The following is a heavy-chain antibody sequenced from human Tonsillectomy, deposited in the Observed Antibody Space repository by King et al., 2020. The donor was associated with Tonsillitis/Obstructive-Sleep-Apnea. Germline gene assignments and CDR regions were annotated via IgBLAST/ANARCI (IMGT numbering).Heavy chain of an antibody. V-gene: IGHV4-34*01. CDR3: ARGTGVVPAAPYYYYYMDV. D-gene: IGHD2-2*01. J-gene: IGHJ6*03. CDR2: INHSGST. CDR1: GGSFSGYY. Sequence: VQLPQWGAGLLKPSETLSLTCAVYGGSFSGYYWSWIRQPPGKGLEWIGEINHSGSTNYNPSLKSRVTISVDTSKNQFSLKLSSVTAADTAVYYCARGTGVVPAAPYYYYYMDVWGKGTTVTVSS.